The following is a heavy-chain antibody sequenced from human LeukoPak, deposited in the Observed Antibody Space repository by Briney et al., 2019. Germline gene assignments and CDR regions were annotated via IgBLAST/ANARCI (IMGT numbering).Heavy chain of an antibody. J-gene: IGHJ5*02. Sequence: SETLSLTCAVYGGSFSGYYWSWIRQPPGEGLEWIGEINHSGSTNYNPSLKSRVTISVDTSKNQFSLKLSSVTAADTAVYYCARVGIVVVPAAIGNWFDPWGQGTLVTVSS. D-gene: IGHD2-2*01. CDR3: ARVGIVVVPAAIGNWFDP. CDR1: GGSFSGYY. V-gene: IGHV4-34*01. CDR2: INHSGST.